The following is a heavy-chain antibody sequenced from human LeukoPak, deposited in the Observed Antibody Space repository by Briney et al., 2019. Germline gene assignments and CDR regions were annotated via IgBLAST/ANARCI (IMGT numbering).Heavy chain of an antibody. CDR3: ARTTLYYLDY. CDR1: GGSISSYY. V-gene: IGHV4-59*01. Sequence: SETLSLTCTVSGGSISSYYWSWIRQPPGKGLEWIRYIYYSGSTNYNPPLKSRVTISVDTSKNQLYLKLSAVTAADTAVYYCARTTLYYLDYWGQGTLVAVCS. CDR2: IYYSGST. D-gene: IGHD1-26*01. J-gene: IGHJ4*02.